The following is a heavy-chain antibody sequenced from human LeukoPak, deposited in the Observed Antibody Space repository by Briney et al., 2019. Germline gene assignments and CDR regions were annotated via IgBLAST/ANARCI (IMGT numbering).Heavy chain of an antibody. CDR3: ARVAAGIGFFQH. CDR2: IYYSGST. D-gene: IGHD6-13*01. Sequence: SETLSLTCTVSGGSISSGDYYWSWIRQPPGKGLEWIGYIYYSGSTYYNPSLKSRVTISVDTSKNQLSLKLSSVTAADTAVYYCARVAAGIGFFQHWGQGTLVTVSS. J-gene: IGHJ1*01. V-gene: IGHV4-30-4*01. CDR1: GGSISSGDYY.